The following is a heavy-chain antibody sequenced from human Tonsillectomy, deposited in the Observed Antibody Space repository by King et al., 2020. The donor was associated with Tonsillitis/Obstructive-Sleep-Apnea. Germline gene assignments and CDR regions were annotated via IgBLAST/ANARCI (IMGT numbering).Heavy chain of an antibody. CDR1: GFTFSNGW. Sequence: VQLVESGGGLVKPGGSLRLSCAASGFTFSNGWMSWVRQAPGMGLEWGARIKSKTDGGTSVYAAPVKSRLTISRDDSKNTMYLQMNSLKTDDTAVYDCTTDGGIGPRPIFDFWGQGTTVTVSS. D-gene: IGHD6-25*01. J-gene: IGHJ3*01. CDR3: TTDGGIGPRPIFDF. CDR2: IKSKTDGGTS. V-gene: IGHV3-15*01.